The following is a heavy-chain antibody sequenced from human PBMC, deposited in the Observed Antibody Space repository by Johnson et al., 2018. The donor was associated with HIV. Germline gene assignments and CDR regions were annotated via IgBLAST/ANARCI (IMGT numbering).Heavy chain of an antibody. J-gene: IGHJ3*02. V-gene: IGHV3-30*04. CDR2: ISHDGSNR. CDR3: AKEVPDKFDI. CDR1: GFTFSYYA. Sequence: QVQLVESGGGVVQPGRSLRLSCAASGFTFSYYAMHWVRQAPGKGLEWMAVISHDGSNRYYADSVKGRFTISRDNSKNTLYLQMNSLRPEDTALYYCAKEVPDKFDIWGQGTKVTVSS.